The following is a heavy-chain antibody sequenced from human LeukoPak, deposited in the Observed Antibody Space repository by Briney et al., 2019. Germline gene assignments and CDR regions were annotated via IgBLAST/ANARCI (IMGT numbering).Heavy chain of an antibody. CDR2: ISWNSGSI. Sequence: PGRSLRLSCAASGFTFDDYAMHWVRQAPGKGLEWVSGISWNSGSIGYADSVKGRFTISRDNAKNSLYLQMNSLRAEDTALYYCAKDNRGGGRGYSYGPLTGWGQGTLVTVSS. CDR1: GFTFDDYA. J-gene: IGHJ4*02. CDR3: AKDNRGGGRGYSYGPLTG. D-gene: IGHD5-18*01. V-gene: IGHV3-9*01.